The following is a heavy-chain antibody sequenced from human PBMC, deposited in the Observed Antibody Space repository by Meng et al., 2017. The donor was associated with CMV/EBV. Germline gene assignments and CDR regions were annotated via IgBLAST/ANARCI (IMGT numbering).Heavy chain of an antibody. Sequence: QAPRQETGPGLVKPSGTLSQPGTCSGGSISSYYWSWIRQPAGKGLEWIGRIYTSGSTNYNPSLKSRVTMSVDTSKNQFSLKLSSVTAADTAVYYCARDLMNCSSTSCANWFDPWGQGTLVTVSS. CDR1: GGSISSYY. CDR3: ARDLMNCSSTSCANWFDP. CDR2: IYTSGST. J-gene: IGHJ5*02. D-gene: IGHD2-2*01. V-gene: IGHV4-4*07.